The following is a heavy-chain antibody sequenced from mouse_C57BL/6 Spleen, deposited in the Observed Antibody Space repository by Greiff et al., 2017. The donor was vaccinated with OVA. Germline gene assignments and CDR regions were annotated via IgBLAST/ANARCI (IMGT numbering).Heavy chain of an antibody. CDR3: ARDDYCAY. CDR2: ISDGGSYT. V-gene: IGHV5-4*01. Sequence: EVQGVESGGGLVKPGGSLKLSCAASGFTFSSYAMSWVRQTPEKRLEWVATISDGGSYTYYPDNVKGRFTISRDNAKNNLYLQMSHLKSEDTAMYYCARDDYCAYWGQGTLVTVSA. D-gene: IGHD2-13*01. CDR1: GFTFSSYA. J-gene: IGHJ3*01.